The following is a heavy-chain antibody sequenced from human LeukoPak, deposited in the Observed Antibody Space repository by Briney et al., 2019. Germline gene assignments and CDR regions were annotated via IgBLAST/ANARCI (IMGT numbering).Heavy chain of an antibody. CDR3: ARAPSRVAYYYDSSGYYSDY. J-gene: IGHJ4*02. CDR2: ISSSSYI. Sequence: PGGSMRLSCAASGFTFSSYSMNWVRQAPGKGLEWVSSISSSSYIYYADSVKGRFTISRDNAKNSLYLQMNSLRAEDTAVYYCARAPSRVAYYYDSSGYYSDYWGQGTLVTVSS. CDR1: GFTFSSYS. V-gene: IGHV3-21*01. D-gene: IGHD3-22*01.